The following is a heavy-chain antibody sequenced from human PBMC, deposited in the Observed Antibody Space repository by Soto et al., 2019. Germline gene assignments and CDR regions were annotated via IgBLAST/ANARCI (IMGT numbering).Heavy chain of an antibody. D-gene: IGHD2-15*01. V-gene: IGHV3-48*03. CDR3: ASLMVAAIYYYGMDV. Sequence: PGGSLRLSCAASGFTFSSYEMNWVRQAPGKGLEWVSYISSSGSTIYYADSVKGRFTISRDNAKNSLYLQMNSLRAEDTAVYYCASLMVAAIYYYGMDVWGQGTTVTVSS. CDR1: GFTFSSYE. J-gene: IGHJ6*02. CDR2: ISSSGSTI.